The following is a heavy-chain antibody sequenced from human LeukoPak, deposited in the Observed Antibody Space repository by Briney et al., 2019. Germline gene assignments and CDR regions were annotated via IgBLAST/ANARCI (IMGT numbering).Heavy chain of an antibody. V-gene: IGHV4-39*07. CDR2: MYYSGST. D-gene: IGHD2-15*01. CDR1: GGSISSRSYY. Sequence: SETLSLTCTVSGGSISSRSYYWGWIRQPPGKGLEWIGSMYYSGSTYYNPSLKSRVTMSVDTSKNHFSLKLSSVTAADTAVYYCARGYCSGGSCYDNDAFDIWGQGTMVTVSS. J-gene: IGHJ3*02. CDR3: ARGYCSGGSCYDNDAFDI.